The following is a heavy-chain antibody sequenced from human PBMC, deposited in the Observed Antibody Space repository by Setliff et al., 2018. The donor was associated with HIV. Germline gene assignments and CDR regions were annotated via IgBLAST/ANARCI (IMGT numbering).Heavy chain of an antibody. D-gene: IGHD6-19*01. CDR1: GFPFGTYW. CDR2: IDYDGINT. V-gene: IGHV3-74*01. J-gene: IGHJ4*02. Sequence: GGSLRLSCAGSGFPFGTYWMNWVRQAPGKGLVWVSRIDYDGINTNYADSVKGRFTISRDNPKNSLYLQMNSLRAEDTAVYYCARDWEWRTSGWEARFDYWGQGTLVTVSS. CDR3: ARDWEWRTSGWEARFDY.